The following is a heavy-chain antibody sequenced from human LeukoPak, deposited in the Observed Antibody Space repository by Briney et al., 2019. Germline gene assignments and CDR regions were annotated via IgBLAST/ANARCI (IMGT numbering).Heavy chain of an antibody. CDR1: GGSISSSSYY. Sequence: KASETLFLTCTVSGGSISSSSYYWGWIRQPPGKGLEWIGSIYYSGSTYYNPSLKSRVTISVDTSKNQFSLKLSSVTAADTAVYYCARLQGSSWTYYFDYCGQGTLVTVSS. CDR2: IYYSGST. V-gene: IGHV4-39*01. D-gene: IGHD6-13*01. CDR3: ARLQGSSWTYYFDY. J-gene: IGHJ4*02.